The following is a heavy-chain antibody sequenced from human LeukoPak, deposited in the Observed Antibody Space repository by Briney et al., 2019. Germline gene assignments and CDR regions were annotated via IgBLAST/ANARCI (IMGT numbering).Heavy chain of an antibody. CDR1: GFTFSTYG. CDR2: ISGDESTT. V-gene: IGHV3-74*01. CDR3: ASPINYWYFDL. Sequence: PGRSLRLSCSASGFTFSTYGMHWVRQAPGKGLVWVSRISGDESTTTYADSVKGRFTISRDNAKNTLYLQMNSLRAEDTAVYYCASPINYWYFDLWGRGTLVTVS. J-gene: IGHJ2*01.